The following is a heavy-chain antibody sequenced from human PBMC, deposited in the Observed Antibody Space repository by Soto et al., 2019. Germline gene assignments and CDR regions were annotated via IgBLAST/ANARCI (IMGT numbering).Heavy chain of an antibody. V-gene: IGHV3-23*01. Sequence: GGSLRLSCAASGFTFSSYAMSWVRQAPGKGLEWVSAISGSGGSTYYADSVKGRFTISRDNSKNTLYLQMNSLRAEDTAVYYCAKVTPPRGYYDSSGYYAPLGGQGTLVTVSS. D-gene: IGHD3-22*01. J-gene: IGHJ4*02. CDR1: GFTFSSYA. CDR2: ISGSGGST. CDR3: AKVTPPRGYYDSSGYYAPL.